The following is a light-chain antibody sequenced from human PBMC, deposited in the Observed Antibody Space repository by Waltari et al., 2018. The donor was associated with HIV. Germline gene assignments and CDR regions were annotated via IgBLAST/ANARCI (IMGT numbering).Light chain of an antibody. J-gene: IGLJ2*01. CDR1: KLGDKY. Sequence: SYELTQPPSVSVSPGQTASITCSGDKLGDKYACWYQQKPGQSPVMVIYQDTKRPSRIPERFSGSHSGNTATLTISGTQSIDEADYYCQAWDSSTAHVVFGGGTKLTVL. V-gene: IGLV3-1*01. CDR3: QAWDSSTAHVV. CDR2: QDT.